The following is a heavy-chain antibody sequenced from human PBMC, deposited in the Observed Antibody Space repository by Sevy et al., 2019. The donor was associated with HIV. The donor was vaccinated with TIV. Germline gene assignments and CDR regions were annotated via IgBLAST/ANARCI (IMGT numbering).Heavy chain of an antibody. CDR1: GFTFSSYS. J-gene: IGHJ6*02. D-gene: IGHD3-3*01. V-gene: IGHV3-23*01. CDR2: ITNSGTST. Sequence: GGSLRLSCTASGFTFSSYSMSWVRQAPEKGLEWVSAITNSGTSTYYADAVKGRFTISRDNSKNTLYLQMNSLRAEDTAVYYCARDREGGDFWSGYRRDYYYGMDVWGQWTTVTVSS. CDR3: ARDREGGDFWSGYRRDYYYGMDV.